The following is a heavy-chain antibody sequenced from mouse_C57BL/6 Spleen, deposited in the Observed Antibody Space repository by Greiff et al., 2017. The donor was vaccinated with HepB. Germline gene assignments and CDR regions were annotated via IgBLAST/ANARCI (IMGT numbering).Heavy chain of an antibody. CDR2: IYPGSGNT. J-gene: IGHJ3*01. D-gene: IGHD5-5*01. CDR1: GYTFTDYY. CDR3: ATDYPFRGWFAY. Sequence: QVQLKQSGAELVRPGASVKLSCKASGYTFTDYYINWVKQRPGQGLEWIARIYPGSGNTYYNEKFKGKATLTAEKSSSTAYMQLSSLTSEDSAVYFCATDYPFRGWFAYWGQGTLVTVSA. V-gene: IGHV1-76*01.